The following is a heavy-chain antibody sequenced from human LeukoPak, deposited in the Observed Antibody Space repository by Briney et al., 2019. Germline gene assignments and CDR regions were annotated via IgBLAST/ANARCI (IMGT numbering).Heavy chain of an antibody. J-gene: IGHJ4*02. CDR3: ARVRYCSTNRCYDREFDN. V-gene: IGHV4-59*01. D-gene: IGHD2-2*01. CDR2: IYYSRAT. CDR1: GGPISNFY. Sequence: WETLSLTCTVPGGPISNFYWSWIRQPPAKGLEWIGYIYYSRATNYNPSLKSRVTISVDTSKNQFALKLNTVTAADTAVYYCARVRYCSTNRCYDREFDNWGQGTLVTVSS.